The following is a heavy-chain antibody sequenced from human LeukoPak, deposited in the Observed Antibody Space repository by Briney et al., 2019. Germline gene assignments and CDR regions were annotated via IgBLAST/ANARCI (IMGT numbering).Heavy chain of an antibody. CDR2: IYTSGST. Sequence: SETLSLTCTVSGGSITSYYWSWIRQPAGKGLEWIGRIYTSGSTNYNPSLKSRVTISVDTSKNQFSLKLSSVTAADTAVYYCARVTYYYGSGTREPGYHYYYVDVWGKGTTVTVSS. V-gene: IGHV4-4*07. CDR1: GGSITSYY. CDR3: ARVTYYYGSGTREPGYHYYYVDV. D-gene: IGHD3-10*01. J-gene: IGHJ6*03.